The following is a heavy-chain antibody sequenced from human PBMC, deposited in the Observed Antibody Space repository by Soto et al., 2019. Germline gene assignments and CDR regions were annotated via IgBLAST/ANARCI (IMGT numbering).Heavy chain of an antibody. CDR1: GFTFSSYS. CDR2: ISTSSSYI. D-gene: IGHD3-22*01. J-gene: IGHJ4*02. CDR3: ARGNADYYDSSGYFDY. V-gene: IGHV3-21*01. Sequence: SLRLSCAASGFTFSSYSFNWVRQAPGKGLEWVSSISTSSSYIYYADSVKGRFTISRDNAKNSVYLQMNSLRAEDTAVYYCARGNADYYDSSGYFDYWGQGTLVTVSS.